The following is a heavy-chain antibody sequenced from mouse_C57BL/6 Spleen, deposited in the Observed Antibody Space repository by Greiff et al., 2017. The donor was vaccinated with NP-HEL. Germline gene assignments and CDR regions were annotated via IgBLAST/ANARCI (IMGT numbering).Heavy chain of an antibody. CDR1: GYTFTSYG. D-gene: IGHD2-3*01. V-gene: IGHV1-81*01. J-gene: IGHJ4*01. CDR2: IYPRSGNT. CDR3: ARRYDGYYSAMDY. Sequence: XVQLQQSGAELARPGASVKLSCKASGYTFTSYGISWVKQRTGQGLEWIGEIYPRSGNTYFNEKFKGKATLTAEKSSSTAYMELRSLTSEDSAVYFCARRYDGYYSAMDYWGQGTSVTVSS.